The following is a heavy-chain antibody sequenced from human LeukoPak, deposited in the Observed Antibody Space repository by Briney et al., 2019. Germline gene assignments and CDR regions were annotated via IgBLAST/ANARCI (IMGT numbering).Heavy chain of an antibody. CDR3: ARDRIGTYYYGMDV. J-gene: IGHJ6*02. CDR2: INSDGRST. Sequence: HPGGSLRLSWAASGFTFISYWMHWVRQDPGKGLVWVSRINSDGRSTDYAYSVKGRFTISRDNAKNTLYLQMNSLRVEDTAVYYCARDRIGTYYYGMDVWGQGPTVTVSS. D-gene: IGHD1-1*01. CDR1: GFTFISYW. V-gene: IGHV3-74*01.